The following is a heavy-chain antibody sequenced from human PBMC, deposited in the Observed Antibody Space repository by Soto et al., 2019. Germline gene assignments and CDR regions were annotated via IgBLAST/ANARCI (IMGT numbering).Heavy chain of an antibody. CDR3: VRPLPSGRNYGLDV. D-gene: IGHD3-10*01. J-gene: IGHJ6*02. Sequence: GSLRLSCAASGLTVSNAYMAWVRQAPGMGLEWVSVIYDNGTTYYADSVKGRFTISRDTSTNTLSLQMDSLRAEDTAVYYCVRPLPSGRNYGLDVWGQGTTVTVSS. CDR2: IYDNGTT. CDR1: GLTVSNAY. V-gene: IGHV3-53*01.